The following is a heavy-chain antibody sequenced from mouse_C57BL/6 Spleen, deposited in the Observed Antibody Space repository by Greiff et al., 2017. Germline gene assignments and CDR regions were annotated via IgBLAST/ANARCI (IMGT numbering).Heavy chain of an antibody. CDR3: ARASWEGGFAY. V-gene: IGHV14-1*01. CDR2: IDPEDGDT. D-gene: IGHD4-1*01. Sequence: EVQLQQSGAELVRPGASVKLSCTASGFNIKDYYMHWVKQRPEQGLEWIGRIDPEDGDTEYDPKFQGKATMTADTSSNTAYLQLSSLTSEDTAVYYCARASWEGGFAYWGQGTLVTVSA. CDR1: GFNIKDYY. J-gene: IGHJ3*01.